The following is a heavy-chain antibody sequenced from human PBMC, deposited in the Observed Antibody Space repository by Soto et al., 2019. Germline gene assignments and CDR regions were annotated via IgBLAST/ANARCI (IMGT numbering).Heavy chain of an antibody. CDR3: AKSQAYYDFWSGYPLDY. V-gene: IGHV3-23*01. CDR1: GFTFSSYA. Sequence: QPGGSLRLSCAASGFTFSSYAMSWVRQAPGKGLEWVSAISGSGGSTYYADSVKGRFTISRDNSKNTLYLQMNSLRAEDTAVYYCAKSQAYYDFWSGYPLDYWGQGTLVTVSS. D-gene: IGHD3-3*01. J-gene: IGHJ4*02. CDR2: ISGSGGST.